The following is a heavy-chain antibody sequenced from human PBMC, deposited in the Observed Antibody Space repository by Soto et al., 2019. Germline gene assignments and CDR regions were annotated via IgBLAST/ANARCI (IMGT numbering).Heavy chain of an antibody. J-gene: IGHJ4*02. CDR3: AKDGYSITRNKPLDY. V-gene: IGHV6-1*01. CDR2: TYYRSRWYS. Sequence: SQTLSLTCGISGDSVSSNSVAWHWIRQTPSRGLEWLGRTYYRSRWYSDYAISVKSRMTISPDTSKNQFSLQLNSVTPEDTAVYYCAKDGYSITRNKPLDYWGQGTLVTVSS. D-gene: IGHD2-2*01. CDR1: GDSVSSNSVA.